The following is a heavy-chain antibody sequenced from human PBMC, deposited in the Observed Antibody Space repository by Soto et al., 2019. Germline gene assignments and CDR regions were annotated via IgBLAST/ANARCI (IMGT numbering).Heavy chain of an antibody. CDR3: AKDRALLLFPESSDAFDM. J-gene: IGHJ3*02. Sequence: EVQLLESGGGLVQPGGSLRLSCAASGFIFSDYAMSWVRQAQGKGLEWVASISGTGSATHHADSVKGRFIISRDNSKNSVDLQMSRLIPADSAKYCCAKDRALLLFPESSDAFDMWGQGSMVTVSS. V-gene: IGHV3-23*01. CDR1: GFIFSDYA. D-gene: IGHD3-10*01. CDR2: ISGTGSAT.